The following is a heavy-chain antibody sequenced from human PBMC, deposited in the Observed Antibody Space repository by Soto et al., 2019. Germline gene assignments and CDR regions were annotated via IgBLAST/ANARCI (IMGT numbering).Heavy chain of an antibody. CDR1: GGSISSGGYY. CDR2: IYYSGST. CDR3: ARSFGVAEAAPLDY. Sequence: PSETLSLTCTVSGGSISSGGYYWSWIRQHPGKGLEWIGYIYYSGSTYYNPSLKSRVTISVDTSKNQFSLKLSSVTAADTAVYYWARSFGVAEAAPLDYGGKGTLVTVS. V-gene: IGHV4-31*03. D-gene: IGHD3-3*01. J-gene: IGHJ4*02.